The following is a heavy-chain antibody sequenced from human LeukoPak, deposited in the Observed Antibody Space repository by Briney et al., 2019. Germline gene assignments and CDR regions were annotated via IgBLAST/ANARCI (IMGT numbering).Heavy chain of an antibody. J-gene: IGHJ4*02. Sequence: PGGSLRLSCTFSGLTFRSYWMNWVRQAPGKGLEWVANINPGGNEIRSVDSVKGRSIISRDNAKNSLDLQMDSLRPEDTALYYCAKDSGDWTRAALLPRDYYFDYWGQGAQVTVSS. D-gene: IGHD2-21*01. CDR1: GLTFRSYW. CDR2: INPGGNEI. CDR3: AKDSGDWTRAALLPRDYYFDY. V-gene: IGHV3-7*03.